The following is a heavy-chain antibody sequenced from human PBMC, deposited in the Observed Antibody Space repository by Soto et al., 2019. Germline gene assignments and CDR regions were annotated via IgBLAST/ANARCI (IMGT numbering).Heavy chain of an antibody. J-gene: IGHJ4*02. CDR1: GFTFSNAW. Sequence: GGSLRLSCAASGFTFSNAWMSWVRQAPGKGLEWVGRIKSKVDSATTDYAAPVKGRFSISRDDSRNTLYLQMNSLKIEDTAVYYCTTDDPINRNWGQGTQVTVSS. V-gene: IGHV3-15*01. CDR3: TTDDPINRN. CDR2: IKSKVDSATT.